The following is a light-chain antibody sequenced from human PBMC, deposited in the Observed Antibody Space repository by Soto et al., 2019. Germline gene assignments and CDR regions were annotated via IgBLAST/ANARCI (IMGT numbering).Light chain of an antibody. CDR3: QQYNSYSSWT. V-gene: IGKV1-39*01. CDR2: ATS. J-gene: IGKJ1*01. Sequence: DIQMTQSPYTLSASVGDRVTITCRASQSINSHLNWYQQKPGKAPNLLIYATSTLQSGVSSRFSGSGSGTEFTLTISGLQPEDFATYYCQQYNSYSSWTFGQGTKVDI. CDR1: QSINSH.